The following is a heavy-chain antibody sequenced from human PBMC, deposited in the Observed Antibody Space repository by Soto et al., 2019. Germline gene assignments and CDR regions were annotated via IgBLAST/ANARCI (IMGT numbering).Heavy chain of an antibody. CDR1: GFTFDDYA. V-gene: IGHV3-9*01. D-gene: IGHD1-26*01. Sequence: EVQLVESGGGLVQPGRSLRLSCAASGFTFDDYAMHWVRQAPGKGLEWVSGISWNSGKIGYADSVKGRFTISRDNANNSLYLQMKRLRPEAAASYYCAKEIVGAINYWGQGTLVTVSS. CDR3: AKEIVGAINY. CDR2: ISWNSGKI. J-gene: IGHJ4*02.